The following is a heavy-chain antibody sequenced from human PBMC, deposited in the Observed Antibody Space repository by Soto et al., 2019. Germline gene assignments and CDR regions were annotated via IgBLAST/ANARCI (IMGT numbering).Heavy chain of an antibody. CDR1: VGTFSSYA. V-gene: IGHV1-69*01. CDR3: ARGQFHYVSNYDYALDV. J-gene: IGHJ6*02. D-gene: IGHD3-10*02. Sequence: QVQLVQSGAEVKKPGSSVKVSCKASVGTFSSYAISWVRQAPGQGLEWMGGFIPMFNRPHSARKFQGRVTITADESTSTAYMDLSSLRSEDTAVYYCARGQFHYVSNYDYALDVWGQGTTVTVSS. CDR2: FIPMFNRP.